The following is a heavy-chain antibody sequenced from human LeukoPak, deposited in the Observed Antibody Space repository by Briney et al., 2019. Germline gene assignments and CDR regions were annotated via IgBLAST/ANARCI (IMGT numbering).Heavy chain of an antibody. J-gene: IGHJ4*02. D-gene: IGHD2-15*01. CDR3: AKFLTAATFDY. V-gene: IGHV3-30*04. Sequence: GGSLRLSCAASGFTFSSYAIHWVRQAPGKGLEWVAVISYDGSNKNYADSVKGRFTISRDNSKNTLYLQMNSLRAEDTAVYYCAKFLTAATFDYWGQGTLVTVSS. CDR1: GFTFSSYA. CDR2: ISYDGSNK.